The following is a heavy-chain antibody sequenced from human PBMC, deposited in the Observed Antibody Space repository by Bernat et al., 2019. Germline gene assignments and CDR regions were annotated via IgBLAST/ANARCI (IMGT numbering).Heavy chain of an antibody. Sequence: EVQLVESGGGLVQPGGSLRLSCAASGFTFSDHYMDWVRQAPGKGLEWVGRTRNKANSYPTEYAASVKGRFTISRDDSKNSLYLQMNSLKAEDTAVYYCARGSSGSYSGYYHGMDVWGQGTTVTVSS. D-gene: IGHD1-26*01. CDR3: ARGSSGSYSGYYHGMDV. V-gene: IGHV3-72*01. J-gene: IGHJ6*02. CDR2: TRNKANSYPT. CDR1: GFTFSDHY.